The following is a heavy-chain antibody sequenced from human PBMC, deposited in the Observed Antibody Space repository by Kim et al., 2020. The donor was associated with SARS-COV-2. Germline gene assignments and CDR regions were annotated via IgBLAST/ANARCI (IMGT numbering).Heavy chain of an antibody. Sequence: SETLSLTCTVSGGSISSSSYYWGWIRQPPGKGLEWIGSIYYSGSTYYNPSLKSRVTISVDTSKNQFSLKLSSVTAADTAVYYCARHKGGYSYGYVGYFDYWGQGTLVTVSS. J-gene: IGHJ4*02. CDR3: ARHKGGYSYGYVGYFDY. CDR2: IYYSGST. CDR1: GGSISSSSYY. D-gene: IGHD5-18*01. V-gene: IGHV4-39*01.